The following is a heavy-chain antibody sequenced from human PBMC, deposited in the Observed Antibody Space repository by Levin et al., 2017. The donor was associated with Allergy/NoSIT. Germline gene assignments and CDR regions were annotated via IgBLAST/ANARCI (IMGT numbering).Heavy chain of an antibody. CDR1: GFTFSAST. CDR3: TSLVV. CDR2: IRDKAHNYAT. D-gene: IGHD2-15*01. Sequence: PGESLKISCAASGFTFSASTVHWVRQASGKGLEWVGRIRDKAHNYATAYAASVKGRFTISRDDSKNTAYLQMNSLKIEDTAVYYCTSLVVGGQGTLVTVSS. J-gene: IGHJ4*02. V-gene: IGHV3-73*01.